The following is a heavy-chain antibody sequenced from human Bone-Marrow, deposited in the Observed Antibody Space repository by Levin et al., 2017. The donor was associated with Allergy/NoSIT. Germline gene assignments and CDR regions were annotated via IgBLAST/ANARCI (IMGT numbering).Heavy chain of an antibody. CDR1: GFTFSTYG. Sequence: GGSLRLSCAASGFTFSTYGMHWVRQAPGKGLEWVAVISYDGNEKFFADSVKGRFTISRDNSKNTPYLQMNSLRADDTAVYYCAKPHDVWGSFQPLDYWGQGTRVTVSS. J-gene: IGHJ4*02. CDR3: AKPHDVWGSFQPLDY. V-gene: IGHV3-30*18. CDR2: ISYDGNEK. D-gene: IGHD3-16*01.